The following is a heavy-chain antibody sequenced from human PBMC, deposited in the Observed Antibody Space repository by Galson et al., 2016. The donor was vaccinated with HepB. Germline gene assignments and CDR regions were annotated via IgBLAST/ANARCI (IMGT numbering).Heavy chain of an antibody. D-gene: IGHD6-19*01. Sequence: SLRLSCAASGFTFTTYSMNWVRQAPGKGLVWISYISSSSTIYYADSVKGRFTISRDNAKNSLYLQMNSLRDEDTAVYYCARDPSVAGFDSFFDYWGQGTLVTVSS. CDR2: ISSSSTI. CDR1: GFTFTTYS. CDR3: ARDPSVAGFDSFFDY. V-gene: IGHV3-48*02. J-gene: IGHJ4*02.